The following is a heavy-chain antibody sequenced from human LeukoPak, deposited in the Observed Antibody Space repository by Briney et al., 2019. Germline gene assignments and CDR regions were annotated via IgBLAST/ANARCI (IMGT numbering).Heavy chain of an antibody. CDR1: GYTFTSYG. D-gene: IGHD6-6*01. CDR2: ISAYGGNT. J-gene: IGHJ5*02. V-gene: IGHV1-18*01. Sequence: GASVKVSCKASGYTFTSYGISWVRQAPGQGLEWMGWISAYGGNTNYAQKLQGRVTMTTDTSTSTAYMELRSLRSDDTAVYYCARGSKGWQLGWFDPWGQGTLVTVSS. CDR3: ARGSKGWQLGWFDP.